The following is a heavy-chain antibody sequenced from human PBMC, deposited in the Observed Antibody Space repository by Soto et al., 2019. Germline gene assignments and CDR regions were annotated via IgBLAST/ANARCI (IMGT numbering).Heavy chain of an antibody. CDR2: ISSSGSTI. CDR3: ARAKSFLGYCTNCVCWFDP. V-gene: IGHV3-48*03. D-gene: IGHD2-8*01. CDR1: GFTFSSYE. Sequence: GGSLRLSCAASGFTFSSYEMNWVRQAPGKGLEWVSYISSSGSTIYYADSVKGRFTISRDNAKNSLYLQMNSLRAEDTAVYYCARAKSFLGYCTNCVCWFDPWGQGTLVTVSS. J-gene: IGHJ5*02.